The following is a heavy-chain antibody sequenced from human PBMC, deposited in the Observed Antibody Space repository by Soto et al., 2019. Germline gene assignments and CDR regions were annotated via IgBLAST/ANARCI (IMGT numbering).Heavy chain of an antibody. D-gene: IGHD6-13*01. J-gene: IGHJ1*01. CDR1: GFTFSSYA. V-gene: IGHV3-23*01. CDR3: AKGAKQQLVKYFQH. Sequence: GGSLRLSCAASGFTFSSYAMSWVRQAPGKGLEWVSAISGSGGSTYYADSVKGRFTISRDNTKNTLYLQMNSPRAEDTVVYSCAKGAKQQLVKYFQHWGQGTLVTVSS. CDR2: ISGSGGST.